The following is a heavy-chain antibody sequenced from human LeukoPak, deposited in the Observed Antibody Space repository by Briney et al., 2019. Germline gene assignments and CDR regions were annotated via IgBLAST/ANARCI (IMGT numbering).Heavy chain of an antibody. J-gene: IGHJ3*02. D-gene: IGHD5-12*01. V-gene: IGHV3-21*01. CDR2: ISTSISYI. Sequence: GGSLRLSCAASGFTFNSYSMNWVRQAPGKGLEWVSSISTSISYIYYADSVKGRFTISRDNAKNSLYLQMNSLRAEDTAVYYCARDRSSGYDDAFDIWGQGTMVTVSS. CDR3: ARDRSSGYDDAFDI. CDR1: GFTFNSYS.